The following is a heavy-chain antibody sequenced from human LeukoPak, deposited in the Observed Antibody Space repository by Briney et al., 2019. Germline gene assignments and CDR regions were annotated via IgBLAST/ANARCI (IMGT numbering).Heavy chain of an antibody. V-gene: IGHV3-23*01. D-gene: IGHD6-6*01. CDR3: AKGGIAARPTNYYYYYMDV. CDR2: ISGSGGST. J-gene: IGHJ6*03. Sequence: GGTLRLSCAASGFTFSSYGMSWVRQAPGKGLEWVSAISGSGGSTYYADSMKGRFTIARDNSKNTLYLQMTSLRAEDTAVYYCAKGGIAARPTNYYYYYMDVWGKGTTVTVSS. CDR1: GFTFSSYG.